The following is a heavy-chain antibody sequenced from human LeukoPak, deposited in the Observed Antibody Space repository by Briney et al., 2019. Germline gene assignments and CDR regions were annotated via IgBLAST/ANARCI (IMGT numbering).Heavy chain of an antibody. CDR3: ARGDILTGYSY. CDR2: IYYSGST. CDR1: GGSINNYY. Sequence: PSETLSLTCTVSGGSINNYYWSWIRQPPGKGLEWIGNIYYSGSTNYNPSLKSRVTISVDTSKNQFSLNLRSATAADTAVYYCARGDILTGYSYWGQGTLVTVSS. D-gene: IGHD3-9*01. J-gene: IGHJ4*02. V-gene: IGHV4-59*12.